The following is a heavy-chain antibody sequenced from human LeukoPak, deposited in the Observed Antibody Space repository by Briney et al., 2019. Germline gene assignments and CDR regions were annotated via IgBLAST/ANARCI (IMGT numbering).Heavy chain of an antibody. D-gene: IGHD3-3*01. Sequence: PSETLSLTCAVYGGSFSGYYWSWIRQPPGKGLEWIGEINHSGSTNYNPSLKSRVTISVDTSKNQFSLKLSSVTAADTAVYYCARGGANDFWSGSPMDVWGQGTTVTVSS. CDR1: GGSFSGYY. CDR3: ARGGANDFWSGSPMDV. CDR2: INHSGST. V-gene: IGHV4-34*01. J-gene: IGHJ6*02.